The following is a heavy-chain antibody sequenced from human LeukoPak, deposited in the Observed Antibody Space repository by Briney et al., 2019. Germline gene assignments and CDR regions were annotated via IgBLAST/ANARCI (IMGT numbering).Heavy chain of an antibody. CDR2: VNHSGST. V-gene: IGHV4-34*01. Sequence: SETLSLTCAVYGGSFSGYYWNWIRQPPGKGLEWIGEVNHSGSTNYNPSLKSRVTILVDTSKNQFSLKLSSVTAADTAVYYCARLRYYDILTGYWRAFDIWGQGTMVTVSS. CDR3: ARLRYYDILTGYWRAFDI. D-gene: IGHD3-9*01. CDR1: GGSFSGYY. J-gene: IGHJ3*02.